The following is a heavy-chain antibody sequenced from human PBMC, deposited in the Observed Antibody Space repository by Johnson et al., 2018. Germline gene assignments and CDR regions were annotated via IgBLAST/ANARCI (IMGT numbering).Heavy chain of an antibody. V-gene: IGHV3-30*18. J-gene: IGHJ1*01. CDR2: ISYDGSNK. CDR1: GFTFSSYG. CDR3: AKDHLVFQEYCQH. Sequence: VQLLETGGGVVQPGRSLRLSCAASGFTFSSYGMHWVRQAPGKGLEWVAVISYDGSNKYYADSVKGRFTISRDNSKNTLYLQMNSLRAEETAVYYCAKDHLVFQEYCQHWGQGTLVTVSS. D-gene: IGHD2-21*01.